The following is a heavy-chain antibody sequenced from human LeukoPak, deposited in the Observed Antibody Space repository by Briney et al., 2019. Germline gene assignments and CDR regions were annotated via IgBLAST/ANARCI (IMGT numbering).Heavy chain of an antibody. J-gene: IGHJ4*02. CDR3: VVAKVGATLASDY. CDR2: IDPSDSYT. CDR1: GYSFTSYW. Sequence: GESLKISCKGSGYSFTSYWISWVRQMPGKGLEWMGRIDPSDSYTNYSPSFQGHVTISADKSISTAYLQWSSLKASDTAMYYCVVAKVGATLASDYWGQGALVTVSS. D-gene: IGHD1-26*01. V-gene: IGHV5-10-1*01.